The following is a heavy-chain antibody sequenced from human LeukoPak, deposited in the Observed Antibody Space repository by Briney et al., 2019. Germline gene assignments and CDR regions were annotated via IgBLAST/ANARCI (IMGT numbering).Heavy chain of an antibody. CDR1: GGSISSSSYY. V-gene: IGHV4-39*07. CDR3: AREGNSSGWYYFDY. D-gene: IGHD6-19*01. J-gene: IGHJ4*02. CDR2: IYYSGST. Sequence: SETLSLTCTVSGGSISSSSYYWGWIRQPPGKGLEWIGSIYYSGSTYYNPSLKSRVTISVDRSKNQFSLKLSSVTAADTAVYYCAREGNSSGWYYFDYWGQGTLVTVSS.